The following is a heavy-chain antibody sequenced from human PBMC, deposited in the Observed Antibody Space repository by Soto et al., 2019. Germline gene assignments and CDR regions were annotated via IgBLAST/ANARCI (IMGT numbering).Heavy chain of an antibody. CDR3: TPRRLYYDFWSGYGPFDP. V-gene: IGHV3-15*01. Sequence: GGSLRLSCAASGFTFSNAWMSWVRQAPGKGLEWVGRIKSKTDGGTTDYAAPVKGRFTISRDDSKNTLYLQMNSLKTEDTAVYYCTPRRLYYDFWSGYGPFDPWGQGTLVTVSS. J-gene: IGHJ5*02. D-gene: IGHD3-3*01. CDR1: GFTFSNAW. CDR2: IKSKTDGGTT.